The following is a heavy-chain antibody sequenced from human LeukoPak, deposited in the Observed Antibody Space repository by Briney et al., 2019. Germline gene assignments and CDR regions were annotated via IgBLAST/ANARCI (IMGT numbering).Heavy chain of an antibody. Sequence: SETLSLTCTVSGGSVGSGSYYWSWIRQPPGKGLEWIGYIYYSGSTNYNPSLKSRVTISVDTSKNQFSLKLSSVTAADTAVYYCARDQAAAGNGLDYWGQGTLVTVSS. V-gene: IGHV4-61*01. CDR3: ARDQAAAGNGLDY. CDR1: GGSVGSGSYY. CDR2: IYYSGST. D-gene: IGHD6-13*01. J-gene: IGHJ4*02.